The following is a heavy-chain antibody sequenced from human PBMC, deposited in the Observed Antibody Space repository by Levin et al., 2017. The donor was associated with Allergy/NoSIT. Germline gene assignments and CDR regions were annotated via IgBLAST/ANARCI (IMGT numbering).Heavy chain of an antibody. V-gene: IGHV3-48*02. CDR3: AREGGGGSYFEY. CDR1: GFTFSSYS. D-gene: IGHD1-26*01. CDR2: IVSSSSTV. Sequence: GGSLRLSCAASGFTFSSYSMNWVRQAPGKGLEWISYIVSSSSTVYYADSVRGRFTISRDNAKNSLYLQMNSLRDEDTAVYYCAREGGGGSYFEYWGQGTLVTVSS. J-gene: IGHJ4*02.